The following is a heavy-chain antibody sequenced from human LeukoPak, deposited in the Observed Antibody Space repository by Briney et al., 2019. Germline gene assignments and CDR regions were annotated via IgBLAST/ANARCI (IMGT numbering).Heavy chain of an antibody. J-gene: IGHJ4*02. D-gene: IGHD2-2*01. CDR2: ISYDGSNK. CDR1: GFTFSSYA. V-gene: IGHV3-30-3*01. CDR3: ARDLGYCSTTNGCYVGYFDY. Sequence: GGSLRLSCAASGFTFSSYAMHWVRQAPGKGLEWVAVISYDGSNKYYADSVKGRFTISRDNSKNTLYLQMNSLRAEDTAVYYCARDLGYCSTTNGCYVGYFDYWGQGTLVTVSS.